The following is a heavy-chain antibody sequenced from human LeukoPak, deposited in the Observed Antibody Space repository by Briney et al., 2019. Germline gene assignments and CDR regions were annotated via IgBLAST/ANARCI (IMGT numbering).Heavy chain of an antibody. J-gene: IGHJ5*02. V-gene: IGHV4-59*01. CDR3: ARVRGRFDP. Sequence: SETLSLTCTVSGGSISSYYWSWIRQPPGKGLEWIGYIYYSGSTNYNPSLKSRVTISVDTSKNQFSLKLSSVTVADTAVYYRARVRGRFDPWGQGTLVTVSS. CDR1: GGSISSYY. CDR2: IYYSGST.